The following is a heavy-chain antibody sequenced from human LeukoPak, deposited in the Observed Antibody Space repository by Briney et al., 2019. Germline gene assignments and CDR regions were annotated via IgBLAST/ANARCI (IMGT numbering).Heavy chain of an antibody. CDR3: ARGYGVTAADIYYFDY. D-gene: IGHD6-13*01. J-gene: IGHJ4*02. CDR1: GGSISGSY. V-gene: IGHV4-59*01. Sequence: SETLSLTCTVSGGSISGSYWNWIRQSPEKGLEWIGYIYYSGGTNYNPSLKSRVTISVDTSKNQFSLQLSSVTAADTAVYYCARGYGVTAADIYYFDYWGQGTLVTVSS. CDR2: IYYSGGT.